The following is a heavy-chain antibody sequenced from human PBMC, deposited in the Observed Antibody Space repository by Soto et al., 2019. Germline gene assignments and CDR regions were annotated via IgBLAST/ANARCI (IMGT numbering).Heavy chain of an antibody. CDR3: ARGHIVATILDY. J-gene: IGHJ4*02. CDR2: IDHSGTTI. D-gene: IGHD5-12*01. V-gene: IGHV3-48*03. Sequence: EVHLVESGGALVQPGGSLRLSCAASGFIFSNYEMSWVRKAPGKGLEWVSYIDHSGTTIYYADSVKGRFTITRDNDKNSLCLQMNSLRAEDTAVYYCARGHIVATILDYLGQGTLVTFSS. CDR1: GFIFSNYE.